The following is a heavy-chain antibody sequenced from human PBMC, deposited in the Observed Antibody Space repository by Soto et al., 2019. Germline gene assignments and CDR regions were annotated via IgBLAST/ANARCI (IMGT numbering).Heavy chain of an antibody. Sequence: PGGSLRLSCAASGFTFSSYAMHWVRQAPGKGLEWVAVISYDGSNKYYADSVKGRFTISRDNSKNTLYLQMNSLRAEDTAVYYCARDGSTYYYDSSGYYSRYYYGMDVWGQGTTVTVSS. CDR3: ARDGSTYYYDSSGYYSRYYYGMDV. D-gene: IGHD3-22*01. CDR1: GFTFSSYA. V-gene: IGHV3-30-3*01. CDR2: ISYDGSNK. J-gene: IGHJ6*02.